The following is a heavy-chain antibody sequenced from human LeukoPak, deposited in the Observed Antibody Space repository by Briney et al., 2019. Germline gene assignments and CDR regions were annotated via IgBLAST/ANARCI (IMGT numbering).Heavy chain of an antibody. CDR2: ISSTSTYI. D-gene: IGHD5-24*01. J-gene: IGHJ4*02. V-gene: IGHV3-21*01. CDR1: GFIFSSYS. Sequence: GGSLRLSCAASGFIFSSYSMNWVRHAPGKGLEWVSSISSTSTYIHYADSLKGRFTISRDNARNSLYLQVNSLRVEDTAVYYCARVQRGEMATFDYWGQGTLVTVSS. CDR3: ARVQRGEMATFDY.